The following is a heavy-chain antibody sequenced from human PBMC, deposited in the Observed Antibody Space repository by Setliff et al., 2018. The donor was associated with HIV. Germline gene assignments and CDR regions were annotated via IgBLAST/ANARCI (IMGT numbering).Heavy chain of an antibody. CDR1: GGSISSGSYY. D-gene: IGHD4-17*01. Sequence: SETLSLTCTVSGGSISSGSYYWSWIRQPAGKGLEWIGRIYTNGRSNFNPSLKSRVSISLDTSKNQISLNLNSVTAADTALYYCARVTVTTTGKGFDIWGPGTMVTVSS. V-gene: IGHV4-61*02. CDR2: IYTNGRS. CDR3: ARVTVTTTGKGFDI. J-gene: IGHJ3*02.